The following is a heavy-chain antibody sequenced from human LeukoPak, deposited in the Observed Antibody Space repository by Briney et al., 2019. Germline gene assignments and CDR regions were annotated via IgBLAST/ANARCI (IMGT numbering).Heavy chain of an antibody. D-gene: IGHD3-16*01. V-gene: IGHV4-30-2*01. Sequence: SQTLSLTCTVSGGSISSGGYYWSWIRQPPGKGLEWIGYIYHSGSTYYNPSLKSRVTISVDRSKNQFSLKLSSVTAADTAVYYCARDHSLRLGEGTDAFDIWGQGTMVTVSS. CDR2: IYHSGST. CDR3: ARDHSLRLGEGTDAFDI. J-gene: IGHJ3*02. CDR1: GGSISSGGYY.